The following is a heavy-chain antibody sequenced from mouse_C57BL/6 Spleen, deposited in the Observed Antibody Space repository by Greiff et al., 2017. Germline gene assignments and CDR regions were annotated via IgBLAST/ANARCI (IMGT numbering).Heavy chain of an antibody. CDR3: ARWSYGREDWYFDV. CDR2: INPYNGGT. D-gene: IGHD1-1*01. V-gene: IGHV1-19*01. CDR1: GYTFTDYY. J-gene: IGHJ1*03. Sequence: VQLQQSGPVLVKPGASVKMSCKASGYTFTDYYMNWVKQSHGKSLEWIGVINPYNGGTSYNQKFKGKATLTVDKSSSTAYMELNSLTSEDSAVYYCARWSYGREDWYFDVWGTGTTVTVSS.